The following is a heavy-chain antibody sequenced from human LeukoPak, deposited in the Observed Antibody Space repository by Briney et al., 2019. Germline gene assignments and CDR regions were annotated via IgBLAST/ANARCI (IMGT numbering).Heavy chain of an antibody. J-gene: IGHJ6*03. V-gene: IGHV4-30-4*01. D-gene: IGHD6-6*01. CDR3: AREGGGLYSSSVYYYYYMDV. Sequence: SSETLSLTCTVSGGSISSGDYYWSWIRQPPGKGLEWIGYIYYSGSTYYNPSLKSRVTMSVDTSKIQFSLKLSSVTAADTAVYYCAREGGGLYSSSVYYYYYMDVWGKGTTVTVSS. CDR2: IYYSGST. CDR1: GGSISSGDYY.